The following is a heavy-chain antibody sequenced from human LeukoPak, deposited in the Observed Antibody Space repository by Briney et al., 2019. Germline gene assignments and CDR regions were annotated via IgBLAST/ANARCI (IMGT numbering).Heavy chain of an antibody. CDR2: IYTSGST. Sequence: SETLSLTCTVSGGSISSYYWSCIRQPAGKGLEWIGRIYTSGSTYYNPSLKGRVTISVDRSNNQFSLKLSSVTAADTAVYYCVRAPYYYDSSGYRSGAFDIWGQGTMVTVSS. D-gene: IGHD3-22*01. CDR3: VRAPYYYDSSGYRSGAFDI. CDR1: GGSISSYY. J-gene: IGHJ3*02. V-gene: IGHV4-4*07.